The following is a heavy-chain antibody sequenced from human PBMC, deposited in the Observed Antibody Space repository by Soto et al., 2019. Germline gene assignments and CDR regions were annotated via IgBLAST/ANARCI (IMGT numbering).Heavy chain of an antibody. V-gene: IGHV2-26*01. J-gene: IGHJ6*03. CDR2: IFSNDEK. Sequence: QVTLKESGPVLVKPTETLTLTCTVSGFSLSNARMGVSWIRQPPGKALEWLAHIFSNDEKSYNTSLKSRLTISKDTSKSQVVLSMTTMDPVDTATYYCARIGQLLVVPYMDVWGKGTTVTVSS. CDR1: GFSLSNARMG. CDR3: ARIGQLLVVPYMDV. D-gene: IGHD5-18*01.